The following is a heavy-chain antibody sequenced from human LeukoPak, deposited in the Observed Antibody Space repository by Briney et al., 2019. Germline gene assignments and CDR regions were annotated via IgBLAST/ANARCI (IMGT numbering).Heavy chain of an antibody. CDR1: GGSISSYY. CDR3: ARAGYYYDSSGYFRFDP. D-gene: IGHD3-22*01. Sequence: SETLSITCTVSGGSISSYYWSWIRQPPGKGLEWIGYIYDSGTTNYNPSLKSRVTISLDTSKNQFSLKLSSVTAADTAVYYCARAGYYYDSSGYFRFDPWGQGTLVTVSS. V-gene: IGHV4-59*01. J-gene: IGHJ5*02. CDR2: IYDSGTT.